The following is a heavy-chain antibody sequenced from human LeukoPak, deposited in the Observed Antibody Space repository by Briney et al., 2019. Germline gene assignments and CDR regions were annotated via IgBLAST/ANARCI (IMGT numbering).Heavy chain of an antibody. J-gene: IGHJ4*02. CDR1: GFPFSSYW. CDR3: AKQLGYCSDGSCYFPY. Sequence: QPGGSLRLSCVASGFPFSSYWMTWVRQAPGKGLEWVSAISNNGGYTYYADSVQGRFTISRDNSKSTLCLQMNSLRAEDTAVYYCAKQLGYCSDGSCYFPYWGQGTLVAVSS. CDR2: ISNNGGYT. V-gene: IGHV3-23*01. D-gene: IGHD2-15*01.